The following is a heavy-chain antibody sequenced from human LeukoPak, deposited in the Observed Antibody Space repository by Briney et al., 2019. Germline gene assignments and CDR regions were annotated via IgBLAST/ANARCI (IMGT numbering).Heavy chain of an antibody. J-gene: IGHJ4*02. CDR2: INHSGST. CDR3: ARHYGSGSYYRNAYFDY. CDR1: GGSFSGYY. D-gene: IGHD3-10*01. Sequence: SETLSLTCGVYGGSFSGYYWSWIRQPPGKGLEWIGEINHSGSTNYNPSLKSRVTISVDTSKNQFSLKLSSVTAADTAVYYCARHYGSGSYYRNAYFDYWGQGTLVTVSS. V-gene: IGHV4-34*01.